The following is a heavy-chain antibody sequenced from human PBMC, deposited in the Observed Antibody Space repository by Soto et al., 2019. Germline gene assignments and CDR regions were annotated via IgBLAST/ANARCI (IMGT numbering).Heavy chain of an antibody. Sequence: GGSLRLSCAASGFTFSNAWMSWVRQAPGKGLEWVGRIKSKTDGGTTDYAAPVKGRFTISRDDSKNTLYLQMNSLKTEDTAVYYCTTPAKTYYDYIWGSYRYSWGQGTLVTVSS. V-gene: IGHV3-15*01. CDR3: TTPAKTYYDYIWGSYRYS. J-gene: IGHJ4*02. CDR2: IKSKTDGGTT. CDR1: GFTFSNAW. D-gene: IGHD3-16*02.